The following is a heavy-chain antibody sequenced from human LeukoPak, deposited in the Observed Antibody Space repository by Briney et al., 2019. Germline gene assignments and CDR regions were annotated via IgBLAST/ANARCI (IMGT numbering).Heavy chain of an antibody. V-gene: IGHV3-30*02. Sequence: PGGSLRLSCAASGFTFSSYGMHWVRQAPGKGLEWVAFIRYDGSNKYYADSVKGRFTISRDNSKNTLYLQMNSLRAEDTAVYYCAKDVGRWQWLGFDYWGQGTLVTVSS. CDR1: GFTFSSYG. CDR3: AKDVGRWQWLGFDY. D-gene: IGHD6-19*01. J-gene: IGHJ4*02. CDR2: IRYDGSNK.